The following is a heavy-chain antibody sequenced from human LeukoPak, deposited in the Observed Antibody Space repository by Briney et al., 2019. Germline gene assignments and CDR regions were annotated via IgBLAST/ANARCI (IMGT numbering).Heavy chain of an antibody. J-gene: IGHJ3*02. CDR1: GDSTTSMRRYS. V-gene: IGHV4-59*12. Sequence: PSETLSLTCTVSGDSTTSMRRYSWSWIRQAPGKGLEWIGSISYGGSTNYNPSLKSRVAISVDTSQNQFSLKLMSVTAADTAVYSCARDWGIRTTECNAFDMWGRGTMVTVSS. CDR3: ARDWGIRTTECNAFDM. CDR2: ISYGGST. D-gene: IGHD2/OR15-2a*01.